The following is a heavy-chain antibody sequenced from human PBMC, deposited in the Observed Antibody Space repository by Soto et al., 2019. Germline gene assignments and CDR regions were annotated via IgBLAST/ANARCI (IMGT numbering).Heavy chain of an antibody. Sequence: QVQLVQSGAEVKKPGASVKVSWKASGYTFTSYAMHWVRQAPGQRLEWMGWINAGNGNTKYSQKFQGRVTITRDTSASTAYMELSSLRSEDTAVYYCAREGRDIAAKYYFDYWGQGTLVTVSS. CDR1: GYTFTSYA. CDR2: INAGNGNT. D-gene: IGHD6-13*01. CDR3: AREGRDIAAKYYFDY. J-gene: IGHJ4*02. V-gene: IGHV1-3*01.